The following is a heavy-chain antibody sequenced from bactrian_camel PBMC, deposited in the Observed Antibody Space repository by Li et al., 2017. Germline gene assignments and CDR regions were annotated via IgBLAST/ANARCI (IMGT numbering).Heavy chain of an antibody. V-gene: IGHV3S40*01. D-gene: IGHD7*01. CDR1: SYTYRGNC. Sequence: VQLVESGGGSVQVGGSLNVSCVVDSYTYRGNCLGWFRQRPGAEREGVAAIYTGPGNTYYADSVKGRFTMSQDRAKNTVYLQMENLESGDTALYYCAYDRLKCLTGSPWDDYHTYGQGTQVTVS. CDR2: IYTGPGNT. J-gene: IGHJ4*01.